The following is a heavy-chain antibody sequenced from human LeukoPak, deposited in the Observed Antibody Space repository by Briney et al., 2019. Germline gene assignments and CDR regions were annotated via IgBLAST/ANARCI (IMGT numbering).Heavy chain of an antibody. CDR2: TSLSGVT. CDR3: SRESGAVCSFGY. Sequence: SETLSLSCGVSGGSISSTNWWSWVRPPPGRGLEWIGETSLSGVTNYTPSLKGRVTISEASSKNHLSLTLTSVPAANAVVYYCSRESGAVCSFGYWGQGTLVTVSS. J-gene: IGHJ4*02. CDR1: GGSISSTNW. D-gene: IGHD1-26*01. V-gene: IGHV4-4*02.